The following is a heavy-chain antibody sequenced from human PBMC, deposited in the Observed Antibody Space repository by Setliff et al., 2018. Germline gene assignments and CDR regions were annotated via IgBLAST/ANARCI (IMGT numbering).Heavy chain of an antibody. CDR1: GDSFSDYY. Sequence: SETLSLTCAVYGDSFSDYYWSWIRQPPGKGLEWIEEINHRGSTNYSPSLRSRVTMSVDSSKKQLSLKLTTVTAADTAVYYCARDRTAYTYGLDVWGQGTTVTVSS. D-gene: IGHD3-16*01. CDR3: ARDRTAYTYGLDV. CDR2: INHRGST. V-gene: IGHV4-34*01. J-gene: IGHJ6*02.